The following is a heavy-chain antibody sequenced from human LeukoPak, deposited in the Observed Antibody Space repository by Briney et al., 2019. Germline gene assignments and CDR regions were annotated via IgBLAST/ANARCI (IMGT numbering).Heavy chain of an antibody. J-gene: IGHJ4*02. CDR2: IWYDGSNK. Sequence: GRSLRLSCAASGFTFSSYGMHWVRQAPGKGLEWVAVIWYDGSNKYYADSVKGRFTISRDNSKNTLYLQMNSLRAEDTAVYYCARGRTTRKDTAMATPLGYWGQGTLVTVSS. V-gene: IGHV3-33*01. CDR3: ARGRTTRKDTAMATPLGY. CDR1: GFTFSSYG. D-gene: IGHD5-18*01.